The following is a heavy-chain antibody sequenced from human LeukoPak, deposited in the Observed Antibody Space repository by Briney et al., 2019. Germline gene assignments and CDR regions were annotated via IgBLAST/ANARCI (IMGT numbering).Heavy chain of an antibody. CDR3: ARERRIQLWSGFDY. J-gene: IGHJ4*02. Sequence: PGRSLRLSCTTSGFTFGDYGLSWFRQAPGKGLEWVSSISSSSSYIYYAESVKGRFTISRDNAKNSLYLQMNSLRAEDTAVYYCARERRIQLWSGFDYWGQGTLVTVSS. CDR1: GFTFGDYG. CDR2: ISSSSSYI. V-gene: IGHV3-21*01. D-gene: IGHD5-18*01.